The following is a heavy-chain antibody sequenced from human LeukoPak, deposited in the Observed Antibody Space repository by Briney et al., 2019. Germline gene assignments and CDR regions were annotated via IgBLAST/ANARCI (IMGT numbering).Heavy chain of an antibody. CDR1: GFTFGSYV. V-gene: IGHV3-23*01. CDR2: ISGDGGT. J-gene: IGHJ4*02. CDR3: ARYCGAASCYSGFDY. D-gene: IGHD2-15*01. Sequence: GGSLRLSCAASGFTFGSYVMSCVRQAPGKGPGCVSGISGDGGTYYADSVKGRVTISRDNSKNTLYLQMNSLGGEDTALYYSARYCGAASCYSGFDYWGQGTLVTVAS.